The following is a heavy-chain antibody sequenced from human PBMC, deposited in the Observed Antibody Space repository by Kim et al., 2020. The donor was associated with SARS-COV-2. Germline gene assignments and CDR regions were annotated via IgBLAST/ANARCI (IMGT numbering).Heavy chain of an antibody. CDR2: ISSSGSTI. CDR3: ASVKGRAGRVVVAATYDY. Sequence: GGSLRLSCAASGFTFSDYYMSWIRQAPGKGLEWVSYISSSGSTIYYADSVKGRFTISRDNAKNSLYLQMNSLRAEDTAVYYCASVKGRAGRVVVAATYDYWGQGTLVTVSS. CDR1: GFTFSDYY. J-gene: IGHJ4*02. V-gene: IGHV3-11*01. D-gene: IGHD2-15*01.